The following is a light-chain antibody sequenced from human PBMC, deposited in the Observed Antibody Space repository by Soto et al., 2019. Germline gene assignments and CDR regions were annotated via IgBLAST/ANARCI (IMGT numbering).Light chain of an antibody. J-gene: IGKJ5*01. CDR2: GAS. Sequence: EIVMTQSPATLSVSPGDSVTLSCRASQSVSTFLAWYQHRPGQPPRLLIYGASTRATGVPARFSGSGSDTDFTLTISSLQSEDFAVYFCQQCIDWPQFTFGQGTLLEIK. CDR3: QQCIDWPQFT. V-gene: IGKV3-15*01. CDR1: QSVSTF.